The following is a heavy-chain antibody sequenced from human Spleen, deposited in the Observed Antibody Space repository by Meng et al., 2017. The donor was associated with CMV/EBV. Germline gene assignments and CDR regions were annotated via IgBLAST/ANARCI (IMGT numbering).Heavy chain of an antibody. V-gene: IGHV3-23*01. CDR3: ARAYYYGSGSYYNQGNWFDP. CDR1: GFTFSSYA. J-gene: IGHJ5*02. Sequence: GGSLRLSCAASGFTFSSYAMSWVRQAPGKGLEGVSLISGSGDSTYYADSVKGRFTVSRDNAKNSLYLQMNSLRAEDTALYYCARAYYYGSGSYYNQGNWFDPWGQGTLVTVSS. CDR2: ISGSGDST. D-gene: IGHD3-10*01.